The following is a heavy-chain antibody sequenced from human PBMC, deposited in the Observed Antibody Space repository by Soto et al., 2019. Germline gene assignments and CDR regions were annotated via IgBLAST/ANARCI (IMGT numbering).Heavy chain of an antibody. D-gene: IGHD6-25*01. J-gene: IGHJ6*02. V-gene: IGHV5-51*01. CDR1: GYSFTRYW. CDR2: IYPGDLDT. Sequence: PGESLKISCKGSGYSFTRYWIGWVRQMPGKGLERVRIIYPGDLDTRYSPSFRGQVTISADRSTSTAYLQWNSLKASDTAIYYCVRDALHGGSYYYGMDVWGQGTTVTVSS. CDR3: VRDALHGGSYYYGMDV.